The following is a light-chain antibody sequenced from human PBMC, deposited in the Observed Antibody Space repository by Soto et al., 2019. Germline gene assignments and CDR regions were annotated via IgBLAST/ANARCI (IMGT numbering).Light chain of an antibody. V-gene: IGKV1-27*01. CDR1: QGISNY. CDR2: AAS. J-gene: IGKJ3*01. CDR3: QKYNSAPFT. Sequence: DIQMTQSPASLSASVGDRVSITCRASQGISNYLAWYQQKPGKVPKLVIYAASTLQSGVPSRFSGSRSGTDFTLTISSLQPDDVATYYCQKYNSAPFTFGPGTKVHIK.